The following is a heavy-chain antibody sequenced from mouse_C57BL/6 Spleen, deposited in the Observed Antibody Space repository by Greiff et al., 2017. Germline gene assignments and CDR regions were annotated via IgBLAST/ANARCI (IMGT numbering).Heavy chain of an antibody. J-gene: IGHJ2*01. Sequence: QVQLQQSGAELARPGASVKLSCKASGYTFTSYGISWVKQRTGQGLEWIGEIYPRSGNTYYNEKFKGKATLTADKSSSTAYMELRSLASEDSAVYFCARSSTTVVAPYYFDYWGQGTTLTVSS. V-gene: IGHV1-81*01. CDR3: ARSSTTVVAPYYFDY. CDR1: GYTFTSYG. CDR2: IYPRSGNT. D-gene: IGHD1-1*01.